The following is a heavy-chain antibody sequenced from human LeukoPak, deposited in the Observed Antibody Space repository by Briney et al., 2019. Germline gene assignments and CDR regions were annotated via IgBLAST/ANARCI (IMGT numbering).Heavy chain of an antibody. CDR2: IIPILGIA. Sequence: GASVKVSCKASGGTFSSYAISWVRQAPGQGLEWMGRIIPILGIANYAQKFRGRVTITADKSTSTAYMELSSLRSEDTAVYYCARSGIAAAGTAYWGQGTLVTVSS. D-gene: IGHD6-13*01. V-gene: IGHV1-69*04. J-gene: IGHJ4*02. CDR3: ARSGIAAAGTAY. CDR1: GGTFSSYA.